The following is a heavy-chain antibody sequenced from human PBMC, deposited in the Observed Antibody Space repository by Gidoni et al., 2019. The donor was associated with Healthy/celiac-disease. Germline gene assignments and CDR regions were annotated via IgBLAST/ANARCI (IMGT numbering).Heavy chain of an antibody. Sequence: EVQLLESGGGLVQPGGSLRLSCAASGFTVSSYAMSWVRQAPGKGLEWVSAISGSGGSTYYADSVKGRFTISRDNSKNTLYLQMNSLRAEDTAVYYCAKDRVGAKGPPDWGQGTLVTVSS. CDR2: ISGSGGST. V-gene: IGHV3-23*01. D-gene: IGHD1-26*01. CDR1: GFTVSSYA. J-gene: IGHJ4*02. CDR3: AKDRVGAKGPPD.